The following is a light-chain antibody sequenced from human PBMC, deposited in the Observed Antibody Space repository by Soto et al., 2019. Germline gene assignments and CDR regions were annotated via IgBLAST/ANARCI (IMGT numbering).Light chain of an antibody. J-gene: IGKJ1*01. Sequence: ELVMTQSPASLSSSPGDRITLSCKASQSIANNLAWHQQKPGQAPRLLMYGASTRAADIPATFSGSGSETEFSLTISSLQSADFAIYYCQQHNDWPPWTSGQGTKVDIK. CDR3: QQHNDWPPWT. CDR1: QSIANN. CDR2: GAS. V-gene: IGKV3-15*01.